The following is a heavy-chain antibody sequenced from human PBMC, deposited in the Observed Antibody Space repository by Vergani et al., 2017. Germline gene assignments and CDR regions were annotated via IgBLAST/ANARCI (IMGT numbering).Heavy chain of an antibody. V-gene: IGHV5-51*01. Sequence: EVQLVQSGAEVKKPGESLKISCQISGYSFTNYWIGWVRQMPGKGLEWMGIIHPADSDTRYSPSFQGQVTISVDKSISTAYLQRSSLRASDSAMYYCAGLYGRDSSGNKYFDCWRQGTLVTVSS. CDR1: GYSFTNYW. CDR3: AGLYGRDSSGNKYFDC. CDR2: IHPADSDT. D-gene: IGHD3-22*01. J-gene: IGHJ4*01.